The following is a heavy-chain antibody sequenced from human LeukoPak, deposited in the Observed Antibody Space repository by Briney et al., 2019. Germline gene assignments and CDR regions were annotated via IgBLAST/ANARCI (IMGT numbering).Heavy chain of an antibody. D-gene: IGHD6-13*01. J-gene: IGHJ5*02. V-gene: IGHV3-30*01. CDR3: ARDYRYSSSWYWFDP. CDR2: ISYDGSNK. Sequence: GRSLRLSCAASGFTFSGYAMHWVRQAPGKGLEWVAVISYDGSNKYYADSVKGRFTISRDNSKNTLYLQMNSLRAEDTAVYYCARDYRYSSSWYWFDPWGQGTLVTVSS. CDR1: GFTFSGYA.